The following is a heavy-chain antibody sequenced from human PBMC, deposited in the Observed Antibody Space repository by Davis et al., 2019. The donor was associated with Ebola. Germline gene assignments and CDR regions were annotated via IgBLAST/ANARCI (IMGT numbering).Heavy chain of an antibody. V-gene: IGHV3-48*04. CDR3: AREAAGLGY. J-gene: IGHJ4*02. CDR1: GFTFSTNN. CDR2: ISSSGSAI. Sequence: GESLKISCAVSGFTFSTNNMNWARQAPGKGLEWVSYISSSGSAIYYADSVKGRFTISRDNAKNSLYLQMNSLRAEDTAVYYCAREAAGLGYWGQGTLVTVSS.